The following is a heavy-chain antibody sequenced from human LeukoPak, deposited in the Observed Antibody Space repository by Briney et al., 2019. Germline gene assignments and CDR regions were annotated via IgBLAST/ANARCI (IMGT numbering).Heavy chain of an antibody. D-gene: IGHD5-24*01. CDR1: GFTFSDYY. Sequence: GGSLRLSCAASGFTFSDYYMTWIRQAPGKGLEWVSCICGRSSYTNYADSVKGRFTISRDNAKNSLYLQMNSLRAEDTAVYYCARDQMARVGYSYLYDFDYWGQGTLVTVSS. CDR3: ARDQMARVGYSYLYDFDY. V-gene: IGHV3-11*06. J-gene: IGHJ4*02. CDR2: ICGRSSYT.